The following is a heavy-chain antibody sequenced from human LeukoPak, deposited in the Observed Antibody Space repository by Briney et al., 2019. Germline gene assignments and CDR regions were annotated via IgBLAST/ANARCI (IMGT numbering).Heavy chain of an antibody. Sequence: SETLSLTCTVSGGSISRYYWRWIRQPPGRGLEWIGYIYETVITNYIPCSKSGITISVDTSKNQFSLKLNSVPAADTAVYYCARGGGAVGATYPFDLWGQGTMVTVSS. CDR3: ARGGGAVGATYPFDL. D-gene: IGHD1-26*01. V-gene: IGHV4-59*01. CDR1: GGSISRYY. J-gene: IGHJ3*01. CDR2: IYETVIT.